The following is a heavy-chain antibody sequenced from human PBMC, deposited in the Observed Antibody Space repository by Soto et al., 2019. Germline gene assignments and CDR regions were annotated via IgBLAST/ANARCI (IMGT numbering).Heavy chain of an antibody. J-gene: IGHJ3*02. CDR2: ITWNSGST. D-gene: IGHD6-19*01. V-gene: IGHV3-20*04. CDR3: ARDGGVAVAVDAFDI. Sequence: GGSLRLSCAASGFMFDDFGMSWVRQAPGKGLEWVSGITWNSGSTGYADSVKGRFTISRDNAKNSLYLQMDSLRAEDTAFYYCARDGGVAVAVDAFDIWGQGTMVTVSS. CDR1: GFMFDDFG.